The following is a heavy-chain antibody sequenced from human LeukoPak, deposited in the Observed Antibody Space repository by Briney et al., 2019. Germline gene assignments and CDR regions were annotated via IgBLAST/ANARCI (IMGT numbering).Heavy chain of an antibody. J-gene: IGHJ4*02. V-gene: IGHV3-20*01. CDR3: ARDRSYGSFDY. D-gene: IGHD5-18*01. CDR1: GFTFDDYG. CDR2: INWNGGTT. Sequence: GGSLRLSCAASGFTFDDYGMNWVRQAPGKGLEWVSGINWNGGTTGYADSVKGRFTISRDNAMNSLYLQMNSLRAEDTALYHCARDRSYGSFDYWGQGTLVTVSS.